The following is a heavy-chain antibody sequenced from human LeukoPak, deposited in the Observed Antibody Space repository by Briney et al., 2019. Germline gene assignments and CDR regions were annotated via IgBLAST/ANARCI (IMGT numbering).Heavy chain of an antibody. Sequence: GSLRLSCAASGFTFSDYWMHWVRQAPGKGLVWASRINSDESSTTYADSVKGRFTISRDNAKNTLYLQVNSLRPEDTAVYYCERSSWGPSYYGMDVWGKGPTVTVSS. J-gene: IGHJ6*04. D-gene: IGHD7-27*01. V-gene: IGHV3-74*01. CDR1: GFTFSDYW. CDR2: INSDESST. CDR3: ERSSWGPSYYGMDV.